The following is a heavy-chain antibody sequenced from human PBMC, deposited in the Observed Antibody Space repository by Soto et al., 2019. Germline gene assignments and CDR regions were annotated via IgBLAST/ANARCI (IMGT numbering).Heavy chain of an antibody. D-gene: IGHD5-12*01. V-gene: IGHV3-49*03. CDR2: IRSKAYGGTT. CDR3: TRVSPLREYSGYDSDY. CDR1: GFTFGDYA. Sequence: PGGSLRLSCTASGFTFGDYAMSWFRQAPGKGLEWVGFIRSKAYGGTTEYAASVKGRFTISRDDSKSIAYLQMNSLKTEDTAVYYCTRVSPLREYSGYDSDYWGQGTLVTVSS. J-gene: IGHJ4*02.